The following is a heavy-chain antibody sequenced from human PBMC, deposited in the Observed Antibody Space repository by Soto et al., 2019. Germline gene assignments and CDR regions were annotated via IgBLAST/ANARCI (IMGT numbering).Heavy chain of an antibody. V-gene: IGHV3-30*19. Sequence: QVQLVESGGGVVQPGGSLRLSCAASSFTFSTYGMHWVRQAPGKGLEWVAVISYDGSNKYYADSVKGRFTISRDNSKNTLYLQMNSLRAEDTAVYYCARGQRCSGGSCDPSGYYYYGMDVWGQGTTVTVSS. CDR2: ISYDGSNK. CDR3: ARGQRCSGGSCDPSGYYYYGMDV. J-gene: IGHJ6*02. D-gene: IGHD2-15*01. CDR1: SFTFSTYG.